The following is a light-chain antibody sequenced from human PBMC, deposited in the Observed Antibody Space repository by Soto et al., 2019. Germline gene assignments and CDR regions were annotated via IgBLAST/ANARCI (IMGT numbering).Light chain of an antibody. J-gene: IGKJ1*01. CDR3: QHYNGFPWT. V-gene: IGKV1-5*01. CDR2: DAS. CDR1: QSISSW. Sequence: DIQMTQSPSTLSASVGDTVTITCRASQSISSWLAWYQQKPGKAPKVLIYDASSLERGVPSRFSGSGSGTEFTLTISSLQPDDFATYYCQHYNGFPWTFGQGTKVEIK.